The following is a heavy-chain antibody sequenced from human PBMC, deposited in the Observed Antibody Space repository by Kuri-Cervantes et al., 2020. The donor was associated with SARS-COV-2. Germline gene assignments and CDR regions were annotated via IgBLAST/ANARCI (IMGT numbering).Heavy chain of an antibody. D-gene: IGHD4-17*01. Sequence: GESLKISCSASGFTFSSYAMHWVRQAPGKGLEYVSAISSNGGSTYYADSVKGRFTISRDNSKNTLYLQMSSLRAEDTAVYYCVKDWDYGAWFDPWGQGTLVTVSS. V-gene: IGHV3-64D*06. CDR3: VKDWDYGAWFDP. J-gene: IGHJ5*02. CDR1: GFTFSSYA. CDR2: ISSNGGST.